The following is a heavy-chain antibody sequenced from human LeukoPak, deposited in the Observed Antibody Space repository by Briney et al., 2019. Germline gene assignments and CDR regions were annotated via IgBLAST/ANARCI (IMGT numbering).Heavy chain of an antibody. CDR1: GYSISSGYY. Sequence: SETLSLTCAVSGYSISSGYYWGWIRQPPGRGLEWIGGIYYSGSTYYNPSLRSRVTISMDTSKNQFSLRLNSVTAADTALYYCARRIVVVPAAIRNGDAFDIWGQGTMVTVSS. V-gene: IGHV4-38-2*01. D-gene: IGHD2-2*01. CDR3: ARRIVVVPAAIRNGDAFDI. J-gene: IGHJ3*02. CDR2: IYYSGST.